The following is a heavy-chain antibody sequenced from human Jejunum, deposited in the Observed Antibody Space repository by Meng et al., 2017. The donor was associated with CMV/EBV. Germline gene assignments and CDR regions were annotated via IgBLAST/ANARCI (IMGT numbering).Heavy chain of an antibody. J-gene: IGHJ4*02. D-gene: IGHD6-13*01. CDR2: INHNSGDT. V-gene: IGHV1-2*02. CDR3: ARDDIVASGTAPDY. CDR1: GYTFTDYL. Sequence: KAYGYTFTDYLTHWVRQAPGQGLEWMGEINHNSGDTKYSQKFQGRVTLTRDTSTRTAYVELSGLRSDDTAVYYCARDDIVASGTAPDYWGQGTLVTVSS.